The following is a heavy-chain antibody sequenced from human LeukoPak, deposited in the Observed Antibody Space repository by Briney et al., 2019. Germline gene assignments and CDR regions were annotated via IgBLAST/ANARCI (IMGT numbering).Heavy chain of an antibody. J-gene: IGHJ4*02. CDR2: ISGSGVTT. Sequence: GGSLRLSCAASGFTFSNYAMSWVRQAPGKGLEWVSAISGSGVTTYYADSVEGRFTISRDNSKNTLYLQMNSLRAEDTAVYYCAKSRSEYYDSSGPFDYWGQGTLVTVSS. V-gene: IGHV3-23*01. CDR3: AKSRSEYYDSSGPFDY. CDR1: GFTFSNYA. D-gene: IGHD3-22*01.